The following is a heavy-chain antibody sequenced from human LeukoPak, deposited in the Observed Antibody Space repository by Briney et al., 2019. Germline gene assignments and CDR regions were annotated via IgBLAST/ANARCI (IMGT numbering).Heavy chain of an antibody. CDR3: ARDGGYGSGSYYLHY. D-gene: IGHD3-10*01. CDR2: IYYSGTT. J-gene: IGHJ4*02. CDR1: GGSISSGGYY. Sequence: PSQTLSLTCTVSGGSISSGGYYWNWLRQHPGKGLEWIGYIYYSGTTYYNPSLKSRVTISVDTSKNQFSLKVTSVTAADTAVYYCARDGGYGSGSYYLHYWGQGTLVTVSS. V-gene: IGHV4-31*03.